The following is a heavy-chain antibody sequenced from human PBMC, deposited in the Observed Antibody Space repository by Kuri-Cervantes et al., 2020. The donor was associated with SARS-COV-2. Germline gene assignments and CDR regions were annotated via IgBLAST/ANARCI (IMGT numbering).Heavy chain of an antibody. J-gene: IGHJ4*02. V-gene: IGHV1-69*04. CDR2: IIPVLGVA. D-gene: IGHD3-9*01. Sequence: SVKVSCKASGGTFSSYAISRVRQAPGQGLEWMGRIIPVLGVANYSLKFQDRFTITADTSTRTVYMELSGLRSEDAALYYCARPHKAYYDVLTGLDHWGQGTRVTGSS. CDR3: ARPHKAYYDVLTGLDH. CDR1: GGTFSSYA.